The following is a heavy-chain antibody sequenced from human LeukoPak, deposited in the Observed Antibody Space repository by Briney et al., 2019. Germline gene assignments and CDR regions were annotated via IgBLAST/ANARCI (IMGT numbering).Heavy chain of an antibody. Sequence: SETLSLTCAVYGGSFSGYYWSRIRQPPGKGLEWIGEINHSGSTNYNPSLKSRVTISVDTSKNQFSLKLSSVTAADTAVYYCARGGKILRYFDWSTNWFDPWGQGTLVTVSS. D-gene: IGHD3-9*01. CDR3: ARGGKILRYFDWSTNWFDP. V-gene: IGHV4-34*01. CDR2: INHSGST. J-gene: IGHJ5*02. CDR1: GGSFSGYY.